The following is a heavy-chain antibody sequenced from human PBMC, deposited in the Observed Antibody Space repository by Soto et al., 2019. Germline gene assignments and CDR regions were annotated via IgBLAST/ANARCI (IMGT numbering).Heavy chain of an antibody. CDR3: AKDYPLRMVATPLDAFDI. CDR2: ISGSGGST. D-gene: IGHD5-12*01. V-gene: IGHV3-23*01. Sequence: HPGGSLRLSCAASGFTFSSYAMSWVRQAPGKGLEWVSAISGSGGSTYYADSVKGRFTISRDNSKNTLYLQMNSLRAEDTAVYYCAKDYPLRMVATPLDAFDILGQGTMVTAS. J-gene: IGHJ3*02. CDR1: GFTFSSYA.